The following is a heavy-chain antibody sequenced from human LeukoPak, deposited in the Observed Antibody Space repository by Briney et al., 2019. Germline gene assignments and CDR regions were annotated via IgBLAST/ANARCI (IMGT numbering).Heavy chain of an antibody. CDR1: GFTFSSYS. CDR3: ARAPTTVASYAFDI. V-gene: IGHV3-66*01. D-gene: IGHD4-23*01. CDR2: IYSGGST. Sequence: GGSLRLSCAASGFTFSSYSMNWVRQAPGKGLEWVSVIYSGGSTYYADSVKGRFTISRDNSKNTLYLQMNSPRAEDTAVYYCARAPTTVASYAFDIWGQGTMVTVSS. J-gene: IGHJ3*02.